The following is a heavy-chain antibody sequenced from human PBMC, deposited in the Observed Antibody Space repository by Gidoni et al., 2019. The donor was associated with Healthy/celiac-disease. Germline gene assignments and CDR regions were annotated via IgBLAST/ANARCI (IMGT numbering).Heavy chain of an antibody. CDR1: GYTFTSYA. CDR3: ARDGVVVAATSAFDI. CDR2: INAGNGNT. V-gene: IGHV1-3*01. Sequence: VQLVQSGAEVKKPGASVKVYCKASGYTFTSYAMHWVRQAPGQRLEWMGWINAGNGNTKYTQKFQGRVTITRDTSASTAYMELSSLRSEDTAVYYCARDGVVVAATSAFDIWGQGTMVTVSS. D-gene: IGHD2-15*01. J-gene: IGHJ3*02.